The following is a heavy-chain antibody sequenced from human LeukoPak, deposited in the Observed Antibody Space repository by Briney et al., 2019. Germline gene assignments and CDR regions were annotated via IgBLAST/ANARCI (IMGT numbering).Heavy chain of an antibody. D-gene: IGHD3-22*01. CDR1: GFTFSSYG. V-gene: IGHV3-30*18. CDR2: ISYDGSNK. CDR3: AKDLGVVVTTFDY. Sequence: PGGSLRLSCAASGFTFSSYGMHWVRQASGKGLEWVAVISYDGSNKYYVDSVKGRFTISRDNSKNTLYLQMNSLRAEDTAVYYCAKDLGVVVTTFDYWGQGTLVTVSS. J-gene: IGHJ4*02.